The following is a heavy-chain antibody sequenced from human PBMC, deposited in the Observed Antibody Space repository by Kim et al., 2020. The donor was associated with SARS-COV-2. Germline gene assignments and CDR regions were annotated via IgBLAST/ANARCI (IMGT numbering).Heavy chain of an antibody. CDR2: IYYSGST. Sequence: SETLSLTCTVSRGSISSYYWSWIRQPPGKGLECIGYIYYSGSTNYNPSLKSRVTISVDTSKNQFSLKLSSVTAADTAVYYCARGALEIFGVVGWFDPWGQGTLVTVSS. D-gene: IGHD3-3*01. V-gene: IGHV4-59*13. CDR1: RGSISSYY. J-gene: IGHJ5*02. CDR3: ARGALEIFGVVGWFDP.